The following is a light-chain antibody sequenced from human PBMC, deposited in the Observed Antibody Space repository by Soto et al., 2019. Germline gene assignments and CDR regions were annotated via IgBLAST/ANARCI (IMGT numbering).Light chain of an antibody. CDR1: SSDFGGYNY. Sequence: QSALTQPRSVSGSPGQSVTISCTGTSSDFGGYNYVSWYQHHPGKAPKLMIYDVSERPSGVPDRFSGSKSGNTASLTISGLQAEDEADYYCCSYARSSNYVFGTGTQLTVL. CDR2: DVS. CDR3: CSYARSSNYV. J-gene: IGLJ1*01. V-gene: IGLV2-11*01.